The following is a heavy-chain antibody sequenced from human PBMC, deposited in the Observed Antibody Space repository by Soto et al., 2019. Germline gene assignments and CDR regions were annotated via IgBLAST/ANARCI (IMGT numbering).Heavy chain of an antibody. D-gene: IGHD3-10*01. CDR2: INTYNGNT. CDR3: PRGVGSVTYSNQYTWFFP. Sequence: ALVPVSGKTPSYTLNNRDMSWVRQAPGQGLEWMGWINTYNGNTNHAQKLQGRVTMTTDTSTSTAYMELRSLRSDVTSVYYCPRGVGSVTYSNQYTWFFPWG. CDR1: SYTLNNRD. V-gene: IGHV1-18*01. J-gene: IGHJ5*02.